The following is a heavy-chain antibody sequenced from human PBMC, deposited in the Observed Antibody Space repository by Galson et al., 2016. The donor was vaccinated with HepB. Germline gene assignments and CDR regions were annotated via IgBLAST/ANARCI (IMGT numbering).Heavy chain of an antibody. J-gene: IGHJ4*02. D-gene: IGHD6-19*01. V-gene: IGHV5-51*01. CDR3: ARRGIAEAGRGDIDY. CDR1: GYYFNNYW. CDR2: VYPGDSDT. Sequence: QSGAEVTKPGESLRISCKGSGYYFNNYWIGWVRQMPGKGLEWMAMVYPGDSDTRFSPSFRGQVTISADKSINTAYLQWCSLGASDTAMYYGARRGIAEAGRGDIDYWPRKPSSPSPQ.